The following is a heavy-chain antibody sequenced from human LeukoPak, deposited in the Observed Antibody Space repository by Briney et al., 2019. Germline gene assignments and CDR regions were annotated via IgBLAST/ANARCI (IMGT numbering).Heavy chain of an antibody. Sequence: GGSLRLSCAASGFTFNSYSMNWVRQAPGKGLEWVSYISSSGSTIYYADSVKGRFTISRDKAKNSLYLQMNSLRAEDTAVYYCSTEGSTYGYHSFDTWGQGTMVTVSS. CDR2: ISSSGSTI. CDR1: GFTFNSYS. V-gene: IGHV3-48*01. CDR3: STEGSTYGYHSFDT. D-gene: IGHD5-18*01. J-gene: IGHJ3*02.